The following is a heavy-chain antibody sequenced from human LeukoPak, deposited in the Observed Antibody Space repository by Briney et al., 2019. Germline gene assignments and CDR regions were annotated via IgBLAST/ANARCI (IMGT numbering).Heavy chain of an antibody. CDR3: AGPVDSSSFPWYYYYYMDV. J-gene: IGHJ6*03. V-gene: IGHV1-2*02. D-gene: IGHD6-6*01. CDR1: FTTGYY. CDR2: INPNSGGT. Sequence: ASVKVSCPFTTGYYMHWVRQAPGQGLEWMGWINPNSGGTNYAQKFQGRVTMTRDTSISTAYMELSSLRSEDTAVYYCAGPVDSSSFPWYYYYYMDVWGKGTTVTVSS.